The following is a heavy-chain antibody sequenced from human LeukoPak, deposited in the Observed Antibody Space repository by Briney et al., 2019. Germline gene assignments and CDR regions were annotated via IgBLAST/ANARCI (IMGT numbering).Heavy chain of an antibody. Sequence: GGSLRLSCAASGFTFSSYAMSWVRQAPGKGLEWVSAISGSGGSTYYADSVKGRFTISRDNSKNTLYLQMNSLRAEDTAVYYCAKRFWSGYYNGPFDYWGQGTLVTVSS. V-gene: IGHV3-23*01. J-gene: IGHJ4*02. CDR1: GFTFSSYA. D-gene: IGHD3-3*01. CDR2: ISGSGGST. CDR3: AKRFWSGYYNGPFDY.